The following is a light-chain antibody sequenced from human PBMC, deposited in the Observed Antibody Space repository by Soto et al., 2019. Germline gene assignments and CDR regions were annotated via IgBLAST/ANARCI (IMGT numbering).Light chain of an antibody. CDR2: GAS. Sequence: EIVLTQSPGTLSLSPGARATLSCRASQSGSSTYLAWYQQKPGHAPRLLIYGASTRATGIPARFSGSGSGTDFNLTITSLQSEDFAVYYCQQYYHWPRTFGQGTKVDI. J-gene: IGKJ1*01. CDR3: QQYYHWPRT. V-gene: IGKV3-15*01. CDR1: QSGSSTY.